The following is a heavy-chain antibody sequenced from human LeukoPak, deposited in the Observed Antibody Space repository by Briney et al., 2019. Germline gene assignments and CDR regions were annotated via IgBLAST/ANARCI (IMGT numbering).Heavy chain of an antibody. V-gene: IGHV3-23*01. D-gene: IGHD4-11*01. CDR1: GFTFSTYG. Sequence: GGSLRLSCAASGFTFSTYGMHWVRQAPGKGLEWVSAISGSGGSTYYADSVKGRFTISRDNAKNSLYLQMNSLRAEDTAVYYCARDGKITTVTTYWGQGTLVTVSS. J-gene: IGHJ4*02. CDR3: ARDGKITTVTTY. CDR2: ISGSGGST.